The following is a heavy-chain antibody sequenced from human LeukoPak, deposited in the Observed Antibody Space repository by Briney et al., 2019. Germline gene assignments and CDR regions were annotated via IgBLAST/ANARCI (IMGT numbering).Heavy chain of an antibody. D-gene: IGHD6-19*01. CDR2: IKQDGSEK. J-gene: IGHJ4*02. V-gene: IGHV3-7*01. CDR3: ARISASIAVAGTFDY. CDR1: GFTFSSYW. Sequence: GGSLRLSCAASGFTFSSYWMSWVRQAPGKGLEWVTNIKQDGSEKYYVDSVKGRFTISRDNAKNSLYLQMNSLRAEDTAVYYCARISASIAVAGTFDYWGQGTLVTVSS.